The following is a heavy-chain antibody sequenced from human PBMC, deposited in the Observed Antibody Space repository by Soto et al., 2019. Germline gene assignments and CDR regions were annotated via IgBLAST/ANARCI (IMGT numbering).Heavy chain of an antibody. CDR1: GFTVSSNY. V-gene: IGHV3-53*02. D-gene: IGHD2-8*01. Sequence: EVQVVETGGGLIQPGGSLRLSCAVSGFTVSSNYMSWVRQPPGKGPEWVSDIYSGGSTYYADSVKGRFTISRDNSKNTLYLQTNILRAEDTAVYYCARERDGHNPNWFDLWGQGTLVTVSS. CDR3: ARERDGHNPNWFDL. J-gene: IGHJ5*02. CDR2: IYSGGST.